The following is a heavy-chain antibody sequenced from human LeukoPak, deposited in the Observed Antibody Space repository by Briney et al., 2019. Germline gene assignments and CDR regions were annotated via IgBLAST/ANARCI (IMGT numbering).Heavy chain of an antibody. V-gene: IGHV4-61*02. CDR2: IYTSGST. CDR1: DGSISSGSYY. J-gene: IGHJ4*02. CDR3: ARDDAKWELLDY. Sequence: SQTLSLTCTVSDGSISSGSYYWSWIRQPAGKGLEWIGRIYTSGSTNYNPSLKSRVTISVDTSKNQFSLKLSSVTAADTAVYYCARDDAKWELLDYWGQGTLVTVSS. D-gene: IGHD1-26*01.